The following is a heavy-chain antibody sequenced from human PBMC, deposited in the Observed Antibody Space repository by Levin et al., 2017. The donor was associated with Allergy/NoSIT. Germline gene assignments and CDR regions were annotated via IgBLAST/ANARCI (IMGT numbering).Heavy chain of an antibody. CDR3: ARDDDPRLPLGGADNY. V-gene: IGHV1-46*01. CDR2: INPSGGST. J-gene: IGHJ4*02. Sequence: ASVKVSCKASGYTFTSYYMHWVRQAPGQGLEWMGIINPSGGSTIYAQKFQGRVTMTRDTSTSTVYMELSSLRSEDTAVYYCARDDDPRLPLGGADNYWGQGTLVTVSS. CDR1: GYTFTSYY. D-gene: IGHD1-26*01.